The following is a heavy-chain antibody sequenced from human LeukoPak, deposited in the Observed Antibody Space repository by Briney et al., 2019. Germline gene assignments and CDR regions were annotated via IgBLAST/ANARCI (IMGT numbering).Heavy chain of an antibody. CDR2: INWNGGST. CDR3: ARFSVGAIEGGYFDY. CDR1: GFTFDDYG. D-gene: IGHD1-26*01. Sequence: TGGSLRLSCAASGFTFDDYGMSWVRQAPGKGLEWVSGINWNGGSTGYADSVKGRFTISRDNAKNSLYLQINSLRAEDTALYYCARFSVGAIEGGYFDYWGQGTLVTVSS. J-gene: IGHJ4*02. V-gene: IGHV3-20*04.